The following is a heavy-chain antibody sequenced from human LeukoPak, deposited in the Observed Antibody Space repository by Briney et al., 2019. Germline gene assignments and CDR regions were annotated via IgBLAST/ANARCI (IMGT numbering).Heavy chain of an antibody. CDR1: GYTFTGYY. CDR2: INPNSGGT. Sequence: ASVKVSCKASGYTFTGYYMHWVRQAPGQGLERMGWINPNSGGTNYAQKFQGRVTMTRDTSISTAYMELSRLRSDDTAVYYCARVPSWGMAAQTFDYWGQGTLVTVSS. J-gene: IGHJ4*02. D-gene: IGHD6-13*01. CDR3: ARVPSWGMAAQTFDY. V-gene: IGHV1-2*02.